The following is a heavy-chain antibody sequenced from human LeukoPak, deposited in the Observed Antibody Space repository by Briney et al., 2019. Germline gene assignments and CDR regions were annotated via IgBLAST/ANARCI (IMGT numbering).Heavy chain of an antibody. J-gene: IGHJ5*02. CDR1: GGSISSYY. CDR3: ARNLYYYDSSGYYYRFDP. CDR2: IYYSGST. D-gene: IGHD3-22*01. V-gene: IGHV4-59*01. Sequence: SETLSLTCTVSGGSISSYYWSWIRQPPGKGLEWIGYIYYSGSTNYNPSLKSRVTISVDTSKNQFSLKLSSVTAADTAVYYCARNLYYYDSSGYYYRFDPWGQGTLVTVSS.